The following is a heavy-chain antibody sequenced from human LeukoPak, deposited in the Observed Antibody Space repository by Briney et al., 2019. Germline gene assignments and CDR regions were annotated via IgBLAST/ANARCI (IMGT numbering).Heavy chain of an antibody. CDR3: ARAPTWTGYYYYMDV. D-gene: IGHD3-16*01. CDR1: GYTFTNNG. CDR2: MNPNSGNT. V-gene: IGHV1-8*03. J-gene: IGHJ6*03. Sequence: ASVKVSCKASGYTFTNNGISWVRQAPGQGLEWMGWMNPNSGNTGYAQKFQGRVTITRNTSISTAYMELSSLRSEDTAVYYCARAPTWTGYYYYMDVWGKGTTVTVSS.